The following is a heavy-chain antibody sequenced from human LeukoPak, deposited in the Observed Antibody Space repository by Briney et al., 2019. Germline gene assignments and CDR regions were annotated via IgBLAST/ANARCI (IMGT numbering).Heavy chain of an antibody. CDR2: TYYSGSP. D-gene: IGHD3-22*01. V-gene: IGHV4-30-4*01. J-gene: IGHJ5*02. CDR3: ARPYYYDSRIDP. CDR1: GGSISSGDYY. Sequence: SETLSLTCTVSGGSISSGDYYWSWIRQPPGKGLEWIGYTYYSGSPYYNLSLKNRVSISVDASTNQFSLRLRYVAAADTAVYYCARPYYYDSRIDPWGQGTLVTVSS.